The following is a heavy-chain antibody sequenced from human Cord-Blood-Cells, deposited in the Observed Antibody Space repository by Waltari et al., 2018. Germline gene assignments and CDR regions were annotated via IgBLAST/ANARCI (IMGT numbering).Heavy chain of an antibody. CDR1: GFTVSSNY. D-gene: IGHD1-20*01. Sequence: EVQLVETGGGLIQPGGSLRLSCAASGFTVSSNYMSWVRQAPGKGLEWVSVIYSGGSTYDADSVKGRFTISRDNAKNTLYLQMNSLRAEDTAVYYCARADGVTGTTFAYYYYYGMDVWGQGTTVTVSS. J-gene: IGHJ6*02. V-gene: IGHV3-53*02. CDR2: IYSGGST. CDR3: ARADGVTGTTFAYYYYYGMDV.